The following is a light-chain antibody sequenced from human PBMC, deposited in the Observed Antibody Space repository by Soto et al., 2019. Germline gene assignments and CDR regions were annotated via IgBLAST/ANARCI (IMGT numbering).Light chain of an antibody. V-gene: IGKV1-5*01. CDR2: DAS. CDR1: QSISTW. J-gene: IGKJ2*01. CDR3: QQYNSRGT. Sequence: DIQMTQSPSTLSASVGDRVTISCRASQSISTWLAWYQQRPGKAPKLLIYDASSLESVVPSRFSGSGSGTEFTLTISSLQPDDFATYYCQQYNSRGTFGQGTKLEIK.